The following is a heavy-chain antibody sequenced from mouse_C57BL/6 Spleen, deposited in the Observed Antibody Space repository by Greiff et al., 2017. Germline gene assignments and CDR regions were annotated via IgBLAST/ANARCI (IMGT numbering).Heavy chain of an antibody. Sequence: VQLQQPGAELVKPGASVKMSCKASGYTFTSYWITWVKQRPGQGLEWIGDIYPGSGSTNYNEKFKSKATLTVDPSSSTAYMQLSSLTSEDSAVYYCARYYGSSPQGRLAFFDYWGQGTTLTGSS. CDR1: GYTFTSYW. CDR2: IYPGSGST. V-gene: IGHV1-55*01. D-gene: IGHD1-1*01. CDR3: ARYYGSSPQGRLAFFDY. J-gene: IGHJ2*01.